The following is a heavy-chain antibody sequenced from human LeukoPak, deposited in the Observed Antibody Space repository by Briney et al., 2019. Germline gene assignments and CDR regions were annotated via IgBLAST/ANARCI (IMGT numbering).Heavy chain of an antibody. D-gene: IGHD3/OR15-3a*01. CDR3: ARVSFGPASEWFDP. CDR2: FYSGGTT. J-gene: IGHJ5*02. CDR1: GFNVRSKY. Sequence: PGGSLRLSCAASGFNVRSKYMSWVRQAPGKGLEWVSVFYSGGTTAYADSVKGRFTVSIDNSNNTLYLQMNSLRAEDTAVYYCARVSFGPASEWFDPWGQGTLVTVSS. V-gene: IGHV3-53*01.